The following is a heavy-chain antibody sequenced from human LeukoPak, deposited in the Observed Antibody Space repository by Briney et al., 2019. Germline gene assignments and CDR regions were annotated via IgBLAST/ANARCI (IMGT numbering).Heavy chain of an antibody. CDR1: GFTFSSYE. CDR2: ISSSGSTI. D-gene: IGHD5-12*01. CDR3: ARVPGYSGYFYGMDV. V-gene: IGHV3-48*03. Sequence: GGSLRLSCAASGFTFSSYEMNWVRQAPGKGLEWVSYISSSGSTIYYADSVKGRFTISSDNAKNTLYLQMNSLTAGDTAVYYCARVPGYSGYFYGMDVWGQGTTVTVSS. J-gene: IGHJ6*02.